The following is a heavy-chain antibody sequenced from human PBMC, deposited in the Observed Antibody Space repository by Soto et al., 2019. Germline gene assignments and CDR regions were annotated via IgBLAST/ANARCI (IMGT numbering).Heavy chain of an antibody. V-gene: IGHV4-59*08. Sequence: PSATLSLTCTLSRGSISSYYWSWIRQPPGKGLEWIGYIYYSGSTNYNPSLKSRVTISVDTSKNQFSLKLNSMTAADTAVYYCARHNYGSGSTYFDYWGQGTLVTVS. CDR1: RGSISSYY. D-gene: IGHD3-10*01. J-gene: IGHJ4*02. CDR3: ARHNYGSGSTYFDY. CDR2: IYYSGST.